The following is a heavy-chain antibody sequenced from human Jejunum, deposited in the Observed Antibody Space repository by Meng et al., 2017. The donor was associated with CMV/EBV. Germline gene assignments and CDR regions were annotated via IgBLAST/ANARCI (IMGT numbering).Heavy chain of an antibody. D-gene: IGHD5-18*01. CDR1: GFTYSNYE. CDR2: MSSSGRNI. Sequence: CAASGFTYSNYEMIWVRQAPGKGLEWVSYMSSSGRNIYYADPVKGRFTISRDIGKNALYLQMDSLRAEDTAVYYCARYSTSNAFDLWGQGTMVTVSS. CDR3: ARYSTSNAFDL. J-gene: IGHJ3*01. V-gene: IGHV3-48*03.